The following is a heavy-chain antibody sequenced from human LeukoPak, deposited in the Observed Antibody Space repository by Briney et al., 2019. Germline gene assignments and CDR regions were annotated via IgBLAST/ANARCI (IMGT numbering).Heavy chain of an antibody. CDR3: AKDRIGVAARKAYFDY. CDR1: GFTLTTYG. D-gene: IGHD6-19*01. J-gene: IGHJ4*02. Sequence: PGTSLTLSCAASGFTLTTYGRHWVRQAPGKGLEWVAVISYDGINKDYTDSVKGRFTISRDTSKNTVSLQMNNLSVEDTAVYSCAKDRIGVAARKAYFDYWGQGTLVTVSS. V-gene: IGHV3-30*18. CDR2: ISYDGINK.